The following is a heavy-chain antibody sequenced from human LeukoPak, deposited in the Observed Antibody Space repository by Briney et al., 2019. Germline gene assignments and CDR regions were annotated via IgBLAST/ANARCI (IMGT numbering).Heavy chain of an antibody. CDR3: ARLRYYGMDV. J-gene: IGHJ6*02. Sequence: GGSLRLSCAAPGFTFSGYDMSWVRQAPGKGLEWVSCTSSSSSTIYYADSVKSRFTISRDNAKNSLYLQMNSLRAEDTAVYYCARLRYYGMDVWGQGTTVTVSS. CDR2: TSSSSSTI. V-gene: IGHV3-48*04. CDR1: GFTFSGYD.